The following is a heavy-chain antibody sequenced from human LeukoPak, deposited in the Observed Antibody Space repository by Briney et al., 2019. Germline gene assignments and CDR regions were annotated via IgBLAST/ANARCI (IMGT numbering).Heavy chain of an antibody. V-gene: IGHV3-30*02. D-gene: IGHD6-13*01. J-gene: IGHJ5*02. Sequence: GFLRISCGAPWVTVSSSHMSWVRQAPGKGLGWVAFLRYDGSHKYYADSVKGRFTISRDNSKNTLYLQMNSLRAEDTAVYYCAKVAAAAGSGEGNWFDPWGQGTLVTVSS. CDR1: WVTVSSSH. CDR2: LRYDGSHK. CDR3: AKVAAAAGSGEGNWFDP.